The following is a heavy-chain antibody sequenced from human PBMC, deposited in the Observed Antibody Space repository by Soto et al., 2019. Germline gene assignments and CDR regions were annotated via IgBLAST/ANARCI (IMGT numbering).Heavy chain of an antibody. J-gene: IGHJ6*03. Sequence: SETMSLTCAVYGVSFSGYYWRWIRQPPGKGLEWIGEINHSGSTNYNPSLKSRVTISVDTSKNQFSLKLSSVTAADTAVYYCARGRYDFWSGYYYYMDVWGKGTTVTVSS. CDR1: GVSFSGYY. CDR3: ARGRYDFWSGYYYYMDV. CDR2: INHSGST. D-gene: IGHD3-3*01. V-gene: IGHV4-34*01.